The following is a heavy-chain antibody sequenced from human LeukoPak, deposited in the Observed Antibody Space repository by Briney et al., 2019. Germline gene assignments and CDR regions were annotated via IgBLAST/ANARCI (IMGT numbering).Heavy chain of an antibody. CDR2: ISSSSSYI. CDR1: GFTFSSYS. Sequence: PGGSLRLSCAASGFTFSSYSMNWVRQAPGKGLEWVSSISSSSSYIYYADSVKGRFTISRDNSKNTLYLQMNSLRAKDTAVYYCARGGTIRYYDSSGYEVPFDYWGQGTLVTVSS. CDR3: ARGGTIRYYDSSGYEVPFDY. J-gene: IGHJ4*02. D-gene: IGHD3-22*01. V-gene: IGHV3-21*01.